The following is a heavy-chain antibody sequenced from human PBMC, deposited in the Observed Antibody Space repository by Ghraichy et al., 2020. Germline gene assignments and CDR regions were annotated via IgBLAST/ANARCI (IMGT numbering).Heavy chain of an antibody. Sequence: GGSLRLSCAASGFIVSNSFMSWVRQAPGKGLEWVSVIYSGGTTYHADSVKGRFTISRDNSKNTLYLQMDSLRPEDTAIYFCARAPADSRYSTGWYPAYWGQGTLVTVSS. CDR1: GFIVSNSF. V-gene: IGHV3-66*01. CDR2: IYSGGTT. J-gene: IGHJ4*02. CDR3: ARAPADSRYSTGWYPAY. D-gene: IGHD6-19*01.